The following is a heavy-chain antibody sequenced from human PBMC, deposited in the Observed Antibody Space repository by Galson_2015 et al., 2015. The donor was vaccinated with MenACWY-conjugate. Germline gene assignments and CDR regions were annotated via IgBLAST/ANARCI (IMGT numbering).Heavy chain of an antibody. CDR1: GFTFNNHW. J-gene: IGHJ4*02. CDR3: ARDTNGAFDS. D-gene: IGHD3-10*01. Sequence: SLRLSCAASGFTFNNHWMHWVRHPPGKGLEWISYIKADGSFSNYADSVKGRFTISTDNAKNMVYLQMDGLGDEDTAVYFCARDTNGAFDSWGQGTLVTVSS. CDR2: IKADGSFS. V-gene: IGHV3-74*01.